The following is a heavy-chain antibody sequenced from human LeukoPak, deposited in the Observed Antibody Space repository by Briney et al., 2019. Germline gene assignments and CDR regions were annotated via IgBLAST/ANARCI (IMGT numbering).Heavy chain of an antibody. CDR2: ISAYNGNT. CDR1: GYIFTSYD. V-gene: IGHV1-18*01. D-gene: IGHD2-2*01. J-gene: IGHJ5*02. Sequence: ASVKVSCKASGYIFTSYDISWVRQAPGQGLEWMGWISAYNGNTNYAQKLQGRVTMTTDTSTSTAYMELRSLRSDDTAVYYCARLPLAAHNWFDTWGQGTLVTVSS. CDR3: ARLPLAAHNWFDT.